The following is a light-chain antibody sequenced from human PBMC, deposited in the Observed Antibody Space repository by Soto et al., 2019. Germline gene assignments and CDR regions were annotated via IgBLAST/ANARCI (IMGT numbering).Light chain of an antibody. CDR2: DTN. CDR1: TGAVTSGHY. J-gene: IGLJ3*02. Sequence: QAVVTQEPSLTVSPGGTVTLTCGSSTGAVTSGHYPYWFQQKPGQAPKILIYDTNNKNSWTPARFSGSLLGGKAALTLSGAQPDDEADYYCFLSYSGIQVFGGGTK. CDR3: FLSYSGIQV. V-gene: IGLV7-46*01.